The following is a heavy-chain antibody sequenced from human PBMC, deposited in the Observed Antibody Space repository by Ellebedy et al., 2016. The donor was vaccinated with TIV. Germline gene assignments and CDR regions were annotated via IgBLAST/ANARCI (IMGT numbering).Heavy chain of an antibody. D-gene: IGHD4-11*01. CDR1: GGTFSSYA. Sequence: SVKVSCXASGGTFSSYAISWVRQAPGQGLEWMGGIIPIFGTANYAQKFQGRVTITADKSTSTAYMELSSLRSEDTAVYYCGRSSNYSNCVMGYYYGMDVWGQGTTVTVSS. CDR3: GRSSNYSNCVMGYYYGMDV. J-gene: IGHJ6*02. V-gene: IGHV1-69*06. CDR2: IIPIFGTA.